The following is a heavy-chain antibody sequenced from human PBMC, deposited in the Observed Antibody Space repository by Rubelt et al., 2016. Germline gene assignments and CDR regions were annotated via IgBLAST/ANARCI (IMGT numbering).Heavy chain of an antibody. V-gene: IGHV1-69*01. Sequence: QVQLVQSGAEVKKPGSSVKVSCKASGGTFSSYAISWVRQAPGQGLEWMGGIIPVFGTANYAQKFQGGITMTADESTSTAYMGLSSLRSEDTAVYYCATTIAIRPYYFDYWGQGTLVTVSS. D-gene: IGHD6-6*01. CDR2: IIPVFGTA. CDR3: ATTIAIRPYYFDY. J-gene: IGHJ4*02. CDR1: GGTFSSYA.